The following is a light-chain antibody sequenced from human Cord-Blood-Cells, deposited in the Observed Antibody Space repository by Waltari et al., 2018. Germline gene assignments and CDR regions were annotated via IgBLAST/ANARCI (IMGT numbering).Light chain of an antibody. CDR3: QQYNNWPLT. Sequence: EIVMTQSQATLSVSPGERANLTCRASQSVSSNLAWYQQKPGQAHRLLIYGASTRATGIPARFSGSGSGTEFTLTISSLQSEDFAVYYCQQYNNWPLTFGGGTKVEIK. CDR2: GAS. CDR1: QSVSSN. J-gene: IGKJ4*01. V-gene: IGKV3-15*01.